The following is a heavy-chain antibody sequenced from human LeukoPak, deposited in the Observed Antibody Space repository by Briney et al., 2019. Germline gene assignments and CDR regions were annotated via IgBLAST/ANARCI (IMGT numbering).Heavy chain of an antibody. CDR2: IKQDGSEK. CDR1: GFIFSSYW. V-gene: IGHV3-7*01. CDR3: AKQDSYWDVFDI. D-gene: IGHD2-21*02. J-gene: IGHJ3*02. Sequence: PGGSLGLSCAASGFIFSSYWMSWVRQAPGKGLEWVANIKQDGSEKYYLDSVKGRFTISRDNAKNSLYLQMSSLRAEDTAVYYCAKQDSYWDVFDIWGQGTLVTVS.